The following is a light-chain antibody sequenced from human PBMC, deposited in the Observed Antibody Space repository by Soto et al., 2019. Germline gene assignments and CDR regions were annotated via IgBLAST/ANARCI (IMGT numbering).Light chain of an antibody. CDR2: WAS. V-gene: IGKV4-1*01. CDR3: QQYYSTPS. Sequence: DIVMTQSPDSLAVSLGERATINCKSSQSVLYSSNNKNYLAWYQQKPGQPPKLLIYWASTRESGVPDRFSGSGSGTDFTLTISSLQAEDVSVYYCQQYYSTPSFGRRTKLEIK. CDR1: QSVLYSSNNKNY. J-gene: IGKJ2*01.